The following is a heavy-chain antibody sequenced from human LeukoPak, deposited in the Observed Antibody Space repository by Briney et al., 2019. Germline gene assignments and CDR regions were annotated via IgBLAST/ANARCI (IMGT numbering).Heavy chain of an antibody. Sequence: GGPLRLSCAASGFTFSNYDMFWVRQATGKGLEWVSTIGVADDTYYPGSVRGRFTISRENAKNSLYLQMNSLRAGDTAVYYCARGSGSHFDYWGQGTLVTVSS. V-gene: IGHV3-13*04. CDR1: GFTFSNYD. CDR3: ARGSGSHFDY. CDR2: IGVADDT. J-gene: IGHJ4*02. D-gene: IGHD1-26*01.